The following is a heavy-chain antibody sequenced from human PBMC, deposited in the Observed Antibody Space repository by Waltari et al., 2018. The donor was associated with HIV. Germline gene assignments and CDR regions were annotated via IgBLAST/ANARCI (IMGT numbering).Heavy chain of an antibody. CDR3: ARDRIGYYYYMDV. Sequence: QVQLVESGGGVVQPGRSLRLSCAASGFTFRSYAMHWVRQAPGKGLEWVAAISYEGSDKYYADSVKGRFTISRDNSKNTLYLQMNSLRAEDTAVYYCARDRIGYYYYMDVWGKGTTVTVSS. J-gene: IGHJ6*03. CDR2: ISYEGSDK. CDR1: GFTFRSYA. D-gene: IGHD2-15*01. V-gene: IGHV3-30*01.